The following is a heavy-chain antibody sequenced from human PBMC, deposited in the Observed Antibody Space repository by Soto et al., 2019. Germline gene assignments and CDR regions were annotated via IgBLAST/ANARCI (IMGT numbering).Heavy chain of an antibody. D-gene: IGHD4-4*01. Sequence: SETLSLTWAGSGGSISRGGYSWIWIRQPPGKGLEWIGYMYHSGSTYYNPSLKSRVTISIDRSKNQFSLKLSSVTAAHTAVYYCASVTHYWGPALLVTVS. CDR2: MYHSGST. CDR3: ASVTHY. V-gene: IGHV4-30-2*01. J-gene: IGHJ4*02. CDR1: GGSISRGGYS.